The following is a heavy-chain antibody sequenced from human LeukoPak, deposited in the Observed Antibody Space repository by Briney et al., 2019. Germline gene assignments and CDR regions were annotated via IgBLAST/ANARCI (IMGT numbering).Heavy chain of an antibody. CDR3: ARGLQDIVVVPAARAYNWFDP. D-gene: IGHD2-2*01. Sequence: SETLSLTCAVYGGSFSGYYWSWIRQPPGKGLEWIGEINHSGSTNYNPSLKSRVTISVDTSKNQFSLKLSSVTAADTAVYYCARGLQDIVVVPAARAYNWFDPWGQGTLVTVSS. J-gene: IGHJ5*02. V-gene: IGHV4-34*01. CDR2: INHSGST. CDR1: GGSFSGYY.